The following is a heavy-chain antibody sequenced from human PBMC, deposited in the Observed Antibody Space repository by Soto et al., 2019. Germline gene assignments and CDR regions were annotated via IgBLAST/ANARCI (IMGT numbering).Heavy chain of an antibody. CDR3: ARVLWDDATGPYYKDV. D-gene: IGHD1-1*01. Sequence: SQTLSLTCDISGDSVSSNSAAWNWIRQTPSRGLEWLGRTYYRSKWYINYAVSVKSRITVNPDTSKNQFSLQLNSVTPEDTAVYYCARVLWDDATGPYYKDVSGNGTMVTVS. J-gene: IGHJ6*03. CDR1: GDSVSSNSAA. CDR2: TYYRSKWYI. V-gene: IGHV6-1*01.